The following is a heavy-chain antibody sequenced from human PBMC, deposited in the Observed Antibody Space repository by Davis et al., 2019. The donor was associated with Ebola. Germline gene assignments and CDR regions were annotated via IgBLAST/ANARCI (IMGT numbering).Heavy chain of an antibody. CDR1: GGSISSSSYY. J-gene: IGHJ5*02. D-gene: IGHD6-13*01. CDR3: ARTIGSSWPFDP. CDR2: IYYSGST. V-gene: IGHV4-39*01. Sequence: MPSETLSLTCTVSGGSISSSSYYWGWIRQPPGKGLEWIGSIYYSGSTYYNPSLKSRVTISVDTSKNQFSLKLSSVTAADTAVYYCARTIGSSWPFDPWGQGTLVTVSS.